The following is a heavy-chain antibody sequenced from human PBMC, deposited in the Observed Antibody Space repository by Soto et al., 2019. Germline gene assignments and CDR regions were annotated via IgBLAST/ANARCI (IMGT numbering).Heavy chain of an antibody. CDR1: GGTFSSYA. J-gene: IGHJ6*02. V-gene: IGHV1-69*01. CDR3: AIRYYDFWSGYYTPHYYYGMDV. Sequence: QVQLVQSGAEVKKPGSSVKVSCKASGGTFSSYAISWVRQAPGQGLEWMGGIIPIFGTANYAQKFQGRVTIPADESTSTAYMELSSVRSEDTAVYYCAIRYYDFWSGYYTPHYYYGMDVWGQGTTVTVSS. D-gene: IGHD3-3*01. CDR2: IIPIFGTA.